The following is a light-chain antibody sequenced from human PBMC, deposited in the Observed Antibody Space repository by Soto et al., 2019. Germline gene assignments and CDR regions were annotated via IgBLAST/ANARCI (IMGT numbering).Light chain of an antibody. CDR3: QQYKSYLWT. J-gene: IGKJ1*01. Sequence: EIQMTQSPSTLSASVGDRVTITCRASQSISSWLAWYQQKPGKAPKILINLASSLESGVPSRFSGSGSGTEFTLTISSLQPDDFATYYCQQYKSYLWTFGQGTKVDIK. CDR2: LAS. CDR1: QSISSW. V-gene: IGKV1-5*03.